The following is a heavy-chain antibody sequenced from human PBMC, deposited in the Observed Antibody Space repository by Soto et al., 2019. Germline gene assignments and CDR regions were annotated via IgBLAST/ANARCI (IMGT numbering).Heavy chain of an antibody. Sequence: PGGSLRLSCAASGFTFSSFAMNWARQAPGKGLEWLAFISPSSSAIYYADSVKGRFTVSRDNVKNLMFLQMNSLRDEDTAVYFCAKDSTSCIRTSCRFDHWGKGSLATASS. CDR1: GFTFSSFA. J-gene: IGHJ4*02. CDR2: ISPSSSAI. D-gene: IGHD2-2*01. V-gene: IGHV3-48*02. CDR3: AKDSTSCIRTSCRFDH.